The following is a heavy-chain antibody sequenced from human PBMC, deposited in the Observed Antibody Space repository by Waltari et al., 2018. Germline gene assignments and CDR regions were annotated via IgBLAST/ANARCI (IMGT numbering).Heavy chain of an antibody. V-gene: IGHV4-39*01. J-gene: IGHJ4*02. CDR3: AKHDYGDYNFAY. Sequence: QLQLQESGPGLVKPSETLSLTCTVSGGSISSSSYYWGWIRQPPGKGLEWIGSSYYSGSTYYNPSLTSRVTISVDTSKNQFSLKLSSVTAADTAVYYCAKHDYGDYNFAYWGQGTLVTVSS. CDR1: GGSISSSSYY. D-gene: IGHD4-17*01. CDR2: SYYSGST.